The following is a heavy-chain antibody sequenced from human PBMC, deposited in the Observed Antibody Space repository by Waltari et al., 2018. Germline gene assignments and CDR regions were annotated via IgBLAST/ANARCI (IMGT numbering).Heavy chain of an antibody. J-gene: IGHJ4*02. D-gene: IGHD6-19*01. CDR1: GYDFVNYA. Sequence: QVQFVQSGAEVKKPGASVKISCKASGYDFVNYAIHWVRQVPGQRLEWMGGINAGNAYTKYSQNFQDRLIITRDTSANTAYMELGSLTSEDTAVYYCTRDPHSSGWGWGFDYWGQGTLVTVSS. V-gene: IGHV1-3*01. CDR2: INAGNAYT. CDR3: TRDPHSSGWGWGFDY.